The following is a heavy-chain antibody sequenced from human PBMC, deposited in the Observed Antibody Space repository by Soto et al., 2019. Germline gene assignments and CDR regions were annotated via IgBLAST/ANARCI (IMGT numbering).Heavy chain of an antibody. CDR3: TVVGHY. J-gene: IGHJ4*02. CDR1: GFTFSNAW. Sequence: PGGSLRLSCAASGFTFSNAWMSWVRQAPGKGLEWVGRIKRKTDGGTTDYAAPVKGRFTISRDDSKNTLYLQMNSLKTEDTAVYYCTVVGHYWGQGTLVTVSS. CDR2: IKRKTDGGTT. D-gene: IGHD2-15*01. V-gene: IGHV3-15*01.